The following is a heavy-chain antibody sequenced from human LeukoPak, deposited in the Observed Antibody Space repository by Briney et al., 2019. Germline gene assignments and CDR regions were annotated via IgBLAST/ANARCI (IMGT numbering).Heavy chain of an antibody. Sequence: ASVTVSSTASRGTFTIYAITWVRQAPGQGLEWMGGIIPIFGTANYAQKFQGRVTITTDESTSTAYMELSSLRSEDTAVYYCARGVITGYWFDRWGQGTLVTVSS. CDR2: IIPIFGTA. CDR1: RGTFTIYA. CDR3: ARGVITGYWFDR. D-gene: IGHD3-22*01. J-gene: IGHJ5*02. V-gene: IGHV1-69*05.